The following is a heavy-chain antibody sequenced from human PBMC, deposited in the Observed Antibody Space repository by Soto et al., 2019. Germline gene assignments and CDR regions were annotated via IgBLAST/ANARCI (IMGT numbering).Heavy chain of an antibody. D-gene: IGHD5-12*01. V-gene: IGHV4-59*01. Sequence: QVQLQVSGPGLVKPSETLSLTCTVSGDSISAYSWSWVRQPPGKGLEWIGNIHYNGNTKYNPSLKSRVTVSLDTSENQFSLRLISVTAADTAKYFCAREGNLGRWLQPLDFWGQGTLVTVSS. J-gene: IGHJ4*02. CDR1: GDSISAYS. CDR3: AREGNLGRWLQPLDF. CDR2: IHYNGNT.